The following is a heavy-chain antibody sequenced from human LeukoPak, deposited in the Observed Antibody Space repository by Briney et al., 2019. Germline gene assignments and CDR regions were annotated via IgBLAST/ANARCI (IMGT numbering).Heavy chain of an antibody. CDR1: GDSVSSNSAV. V-gene: IGHV6-1*01. J-gene: IGHJ4*02. CDR2: TYYRSKWYT. CDR3: ARVSVEGGYGLDY. Sequence: SQTLSLTCAISGDSVSSNSAVWNWIRQSPSRGLEWLGRTYYRSKWYTDYALSVKSRITINPDTSKNQFSLKLSSVTAADTAVYYCARVSVEGGYGLDYWGQGTLVTVSS. D-gene: IGHD5-18*01.